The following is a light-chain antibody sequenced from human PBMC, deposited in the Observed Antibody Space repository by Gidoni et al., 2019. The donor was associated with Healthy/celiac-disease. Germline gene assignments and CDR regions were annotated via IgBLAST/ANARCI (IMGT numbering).Light chain of an antibody. V-gene: IGLV2-14*01. CDR2: DVS. J-gene: IGLJ1*01. CDR3: SSYTSSSTLV. Sequence: QSALTQPASVSGSPGQSITISCTGPSSDVGGYNYVSLYQQHPGKAPKLMIYDVSNRPSGVSNRFSGSKSGNTASLTISGLQAEDEADYYCSSYTSSSTLVFGTGTKVTVL. CDR1: SSDVGGYNY.